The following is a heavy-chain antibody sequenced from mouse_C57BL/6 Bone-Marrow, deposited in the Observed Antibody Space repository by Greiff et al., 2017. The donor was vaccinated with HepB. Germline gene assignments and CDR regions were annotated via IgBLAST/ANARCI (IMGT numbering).Heavy chain of an antibody. Sequence: EVQLQESGPGLVKPSQSLSLTCSVTGYSITSGYYWNWIRQFPGNKLEWMGYISYDGSNNYNPSLKNRISITRDTSKNQFFLKLNSVTTEDTATYYCARGSNPVAYWGQGTLVTVSA. D-gene: IGHD2-5*01. CDR1: GYSITSGYY. CDR2: ISYDGSN. V-gene: IGHV3-6*01. J-gene: IGHJ3*01. CDR3: ARGSNPVAY.